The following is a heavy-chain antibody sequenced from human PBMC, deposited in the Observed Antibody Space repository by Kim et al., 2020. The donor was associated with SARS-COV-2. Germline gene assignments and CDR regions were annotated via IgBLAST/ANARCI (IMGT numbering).Heavy chain of an antibody. CDR3: TTEYWGAFNY. CDR1: GFTFTNAW. D-gene: IGHD7-27*01. V-gene: IGHV3-15*01. Sequence: GGSLRLSCTGSGFTFTNAWMSWVWQAPGKGLEWVGRIKSQVDGGTSDYAAPVKGRFTISRDDSKDSLFLQMNSLKIEDTAVYYCTTEYWGAFNYWGQGTLVTVSS. CDR2: IKSQVDGGTS. J-gene: IGHJ4*02.